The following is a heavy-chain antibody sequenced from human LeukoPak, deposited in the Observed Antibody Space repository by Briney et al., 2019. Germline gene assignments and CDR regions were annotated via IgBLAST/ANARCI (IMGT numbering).Heavy chain of an antibody. CDR1: GGSISSYY. D-gene: IGHD6-13*01. J-gene: IGHJ5*02. Sequence: SETLSLTCTVSGGSISSYYWSWIRQPPGKGLEWIGYIYYSGSTNYNPSLKSRVTISVDTSKNQFSLKLSSVTAADAAVYYCARMAAAGTRPNWFDPWGQGTLVTVSS. CDR2: IYYSGST. CDR3: ARMAAAGTRPNWFDP. V-gene: IGHV4-59*01.